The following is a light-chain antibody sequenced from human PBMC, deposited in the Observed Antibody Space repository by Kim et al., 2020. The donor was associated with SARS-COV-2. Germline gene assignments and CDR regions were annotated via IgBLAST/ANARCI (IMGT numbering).Light chain of an antibody. V-gene: IGKV3-15*01. CDR1: QIISTN. CDR3: QQYNNWPPGT. J-gene: IGKJ1*01. Sequence: SPRERATLSCRASQIISTNLAWYQQKPGQAPRLLIYGASTRATGIPARFSGSGSGTEFSLTISSLQSEDFAVYFCQQYNNWPPGTFGQGTKVDIK. CDR2: GAS.